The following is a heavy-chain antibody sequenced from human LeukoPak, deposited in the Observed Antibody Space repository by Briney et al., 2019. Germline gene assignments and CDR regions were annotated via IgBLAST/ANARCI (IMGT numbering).Heavy chain of an antibody. V-gene: IGHV3-11*04. J-gene: IGHJ4*02. Sequence: GGSLRLSCAASGFTFSDYYMSWIRQAPGKGLEWVSYISSSGSTIYYADSVKGRFTISRDNSKNTLYLQMNSLRPDDTALYYCTRPRGYGGYDTTVDYWGQGTLVTVSS. D-gene: IGHD5-12*01. CDR1: GFTFSDYY. CDR3: TRPRGYGGYDTTVDY. CDR2: ISSSGSTI.